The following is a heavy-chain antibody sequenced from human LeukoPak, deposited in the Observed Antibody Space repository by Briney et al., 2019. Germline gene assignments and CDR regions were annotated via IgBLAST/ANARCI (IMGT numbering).Heavy chain of an antibody. V-gene: IGHV1-46*01. Sequence: GASVKVSCKASGYTFTSYYMHWVRQAPGQGLEWMGIINPSGGSTSYAQKFQGRVTMTEDTSTDTAYMELSSLRSEDTAVYYCARDILPSYSGYDRTLPDYWGQGTLVTVSS. CDR1: GYTFTSYY. CDR3: ARDILPSYSGYDRTLPDY. CDR2: INPSGGST. D-gene: IGHD5-12*01. J-gene: IGHJ4*02.